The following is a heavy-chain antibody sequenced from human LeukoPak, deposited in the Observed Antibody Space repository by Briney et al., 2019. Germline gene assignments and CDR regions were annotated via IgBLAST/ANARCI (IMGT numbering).Heavy chain of an antibody. D-gene: IGHD3-10*01. J-gene: IGHJ4*02. CDR1: GGSFSGYY. CDR3: ARGRRFGESPFDY. Sequence: PSETLSLTCAVYGGSFSGYYWSWTRQPPGKGLEWIGEINHSGSTNYNPSLKSRVTISVDTSKNQFSLKLSSVTAADTAVYYCARGRRFGESPFDYWGQGTLVTVSS. V-gene: IGHV4-34*01. CDR2: INHSGST.